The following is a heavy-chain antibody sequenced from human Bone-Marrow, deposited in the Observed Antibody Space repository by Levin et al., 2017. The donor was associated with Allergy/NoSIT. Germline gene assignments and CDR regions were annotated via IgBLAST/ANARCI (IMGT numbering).Heavy chain of an antibody. CDR1: GFTFSSYA. CDR3: AKSRAFSWLQLPLDAFDI. CDR2: ISGSGGST. D-gene: IGHD5-24*01. V-gene: IGHV3-23*01. Sequence: GESLKISCAASGFTFSSYAMSWVRQAPGKGLEWVSAISGSGGSTYYADSVKGRFTISRDNSKNTLYLQMNSLRAEDTAVYYCAKSRAFSWLQLPLDAFDIWGQGTMVTVSS. J-gene: IGHJ3*02.